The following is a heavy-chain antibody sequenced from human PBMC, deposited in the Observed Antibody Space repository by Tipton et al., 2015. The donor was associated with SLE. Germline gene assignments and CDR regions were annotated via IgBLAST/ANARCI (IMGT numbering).Heavy chain of an antibody. J-gene: IGHJ6*04. CDR3: VRDYDLWGDSLDV. CDR2: IYGNGDT. CDR1: GDSVRSGSYY. Sequence: GLVKPSQTLSLTCGVSGDSVRSGSYYWAWIRQSAGKGLEWIGRIYGNGDTSYNPSLKSRVTISIDTSKDQISLSLSSVTAADTAVYYCVRDYDLWGDSLDVWGKGTTVTVSS. D-gene: IGHD3-3*01. V-gene: IGHV4-61*02.